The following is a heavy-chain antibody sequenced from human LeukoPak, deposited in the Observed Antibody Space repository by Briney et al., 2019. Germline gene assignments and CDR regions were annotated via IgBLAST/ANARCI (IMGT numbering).Heavy chain of an antibody. CDR1: RFTFSSYS. Sequence: GGSLRLSCAASRFTFSSYSMNWVRQAPGKGLEWVSSISSSSSYIYYADSVKGRFTISRDNAKNSLYLQMNSLRADDTAVYYCVREYSSAWTLDHWGQGTLVTVSS. CDR3: VREYSSAWTLDH. J-gene: IGHJ4*02. D-gene: IGHD6-19*01. V-gene: IGHV3-21*01. CDR2: ISSSSSYI.